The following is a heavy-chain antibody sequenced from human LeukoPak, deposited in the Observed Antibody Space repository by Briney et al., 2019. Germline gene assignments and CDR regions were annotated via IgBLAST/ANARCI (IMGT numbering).Heavy chain of an antibody. V-gene: IGHV1-2*02. CDR3: ARDSGDYLIDY. J-gene: IGHJ4*02. CDR1: GYTFTGYY. Sequence: ASVKVSCKASGYTFTGYYMYWVRQAPGQGLEWMGWINPNSGGTHYAQRFQGRVTMTRDTSISTAYMELSRLRSDDMAVYYCARDSGDYLIDYWGQGTLVTVSS. D-gene: IGHD1-26*01. CDR2: INPNSGGT.